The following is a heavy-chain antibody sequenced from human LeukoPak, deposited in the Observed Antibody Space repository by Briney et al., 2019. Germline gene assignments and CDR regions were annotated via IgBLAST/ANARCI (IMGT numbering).Heavy chain of an antibody. D-gene: IGHD5-18*01. CDR1: GASMTSGDFY. J-gene: IGHJ4*02. CDR2: IYYSGTT. V-gene: IGHV4-30-4*01. Sequence: SETLSLTCTVSGASMTSGDFYWNWIRQSPGKGLEWLGHIYYSGTTYYNPSLKSRLTLSVDTSKNQFSLRLSSVTAADTAVYYCARRGFTYGDGYYFDSWGQGTLVTVSS. CDR3: ARRGFTYGDGYYFDS.